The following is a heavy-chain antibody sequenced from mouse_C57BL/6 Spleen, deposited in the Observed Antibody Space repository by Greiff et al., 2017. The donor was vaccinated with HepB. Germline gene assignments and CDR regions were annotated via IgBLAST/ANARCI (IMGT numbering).Heavy chain of an antibody. CDR3: AMPFITTAGGY. J-gene: IGHJ2*01. V-gene: IGHV1-81*01. CDR2: IYPRSDNT. CDR1: GYTFTSYG. Sequence: QVQLQQSGAELARPGASVKLSCKASGYTFTSYGISWVKQRTGQGLEWIGEIYPRSDNTYYNEKFKGKATLTADKSSSTAYMELRSLTSEDSAVYFCAMPFITTAGGYWGQGTTLTVSS. D-gene: IGHD1-1*01.